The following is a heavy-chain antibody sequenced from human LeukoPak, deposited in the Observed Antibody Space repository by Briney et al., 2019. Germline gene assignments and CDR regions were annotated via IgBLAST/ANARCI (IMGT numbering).Heavy chain of an antibody. Sequence: SETLSLTCAVYGGSFSGYYWSWIRQPPGKGLEWIGEINHSGSTNYNPSLKSRVTISMDTSKNQFSLKLGSVTAADTAVYYCARVLVGYGGNSRAEPYYFDYWGQGTLVTVSS. CDR2: INHSGST. CDR1: GGSFSGYY. CDR3: ARVLVGYGGNSRAEPYYFDY. J-gene: IGHJ4*02. V-gene: IGHV4-34*01. D-gene: IGHD4-23*01.